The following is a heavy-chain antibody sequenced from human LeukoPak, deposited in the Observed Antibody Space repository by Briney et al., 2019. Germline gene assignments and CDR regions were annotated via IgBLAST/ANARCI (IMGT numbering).Heavy chain of an antibody. D-gene: IGHD3-22*01. J-gene: IGHJ5*02. CDR3: AREKIGYYDGSGRGWFDP. CDR1: GYSIRSGYY. V-gene: IGHV4-38-2*02. CDR2: IYHSGSI. Sequence: PSETLSLTCTVSGYSIRSGYYWGWIRPPPGKGLEWIGSIYHSGSIYHNPSLRSRVTISVDTSKNQFSLKLSSVTAADTAVYYCAREKIGYYDGSGRGWFDPWGQGTLVTVSS.